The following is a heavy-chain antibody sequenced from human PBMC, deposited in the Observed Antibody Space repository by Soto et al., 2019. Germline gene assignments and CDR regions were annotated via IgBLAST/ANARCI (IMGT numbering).Heavy chain of an antibody. CDR1: GGTFSSYA. CDR3: AREVAARTYYYYYGMDV. CDR2: IIPIFGTA. D-gene: IGHD6-6*01. Sequence: ASVKVSCKASGGTFSSYAISWVRQAPGQGLEWMGGIIPIFGTANYAQKFQGRVTITADKSTSTAYMELSSLRSEDTAVYYCAREVAARTYYYYYGMDVWGQGTTVTVYS. J-gene: IGHJ6*02. V-gene: IGHV1-69*06.